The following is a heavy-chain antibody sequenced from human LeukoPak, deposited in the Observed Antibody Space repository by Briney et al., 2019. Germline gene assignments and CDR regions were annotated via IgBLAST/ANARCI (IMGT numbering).Heavy chain of an antibody. V-gene: IGHV3-15*01. CDR2: IKSKTDGGTT. CDR3: AKDPQGYYGSGSYRFDY. CDR1: GFTFSNAW. D-gene: IGHD3-10*01. Sequence: GGSLRLSCAASGFTFSNAWMSWVRQAPGKGLEWVGRIKSKTDGGTTDYAAPVKGRFTISRDDSKNTLYLQMNSLRAEDTAVYYCAKDPQGYYGSGSYRFDYWGQGTLVTVSS. J-gene: IGHJ4*02.